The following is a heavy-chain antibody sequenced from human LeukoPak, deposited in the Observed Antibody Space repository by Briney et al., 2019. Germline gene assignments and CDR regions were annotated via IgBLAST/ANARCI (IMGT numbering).Heavy chain of an antibody. CDR1: GFTFKNYA. V-gene: IGHV3-21*01. J-gene: IGHJ4*02. D-gene: IGHD3-22*01. CDR2: ISGDSSDI. Sequence: PGGSLRLSCATSGFTFKNYAVNWVRQAPGKGLEWVSSISGDSSDIYYADSVMGRSTISRDNAKNSVYLQINSLRAEDTAIYYCARRGYSDSSGYDYWGQGTLVTVSS. CDR3: ARRGYSDSSGYDY.